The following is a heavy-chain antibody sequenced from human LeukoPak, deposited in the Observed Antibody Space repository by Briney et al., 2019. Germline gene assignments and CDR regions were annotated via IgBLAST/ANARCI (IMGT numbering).Heavy chain of an antibody. CDR2: INPNSGGT. Sequence: ASVKVSCKASGYTFTGYYMHWVRQAPGQGLEWMGWINPNSGGTNYAQKFQGRVTMTRDTSISTAYMELSRLRSDDTAVYYCARGPKQQLPPGGWFDPWGQGTMVTVSS. J-gene: IGHJ5*02. V-gene: IGHV1-2*02. D-gene: IGHD6-13*01. CDR3: ARGPKQQLPPGGWFDP. CDR1: GYTFTGYY.